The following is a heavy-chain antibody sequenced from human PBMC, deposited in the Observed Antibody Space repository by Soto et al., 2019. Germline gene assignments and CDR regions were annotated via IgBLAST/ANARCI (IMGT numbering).Heavy chain of an antibody. CDR3: AKDPPPPSDYDAFDI. J-gene: IGHJ3*02. Sequence: PGGSLRLSCAASGFTFSSYAMSWFRQAPGKGLEWVSAISGSGGSTYYADSVKGRFTISRDNSKNTLYLQMNSLRAEDTAVYYYAKDPPPPSDYDAFDIWGQGTMVTVSS. D-gene: IGHD4-17*01. V-gene: IGHV3-23*01. CDR2: ISGSGGST. CDR1: GFTFSSYA.